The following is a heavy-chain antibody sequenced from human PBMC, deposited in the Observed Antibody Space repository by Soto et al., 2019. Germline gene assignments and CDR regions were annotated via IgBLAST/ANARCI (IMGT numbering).Heavy chain of an antibody. V-gene: IGHV3-23*01. J-gene: IGHJ4*02. CDR2: ISGSGGST. CDR3: AKDLPYYYDSSGYYYGESLGFDY. Sequence: PGGSLRLSCAASGFTFSSYAMSWVRQAPGKGLEWVSAISGSGGSTYYADSVKGRFTISRDNSKNTLYLQMNSLRAEDTAVYYCAKDLPYYYDSSGYYYGESLGFDYWGQRTLVTVSS. D-gene: IGHD3-22*01. CDR1: GFTFSSYA.